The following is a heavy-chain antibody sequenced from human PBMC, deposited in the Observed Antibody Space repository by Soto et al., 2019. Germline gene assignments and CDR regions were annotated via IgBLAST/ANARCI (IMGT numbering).Heavy chain of an antibody. J-gene: IGHJ5*02. CDR1: GYTFTSYG. Sequence: ASVKVSCKXSGYTFTSYGISWVRQAPGQGLEWMGWISAYNGNTNYAQKLQGRVTMTTDTSTSTAYMELRSLRSDDTAVYYCARGVASGGAAFKYNWFDPWGQGTLVTVSS. D-gene: IGHD2-15*01. CDR2: ISAYNGNT. V-gene: IGHV1-18*04. CDR3: ARGVASGGAAFKYNWFDP.